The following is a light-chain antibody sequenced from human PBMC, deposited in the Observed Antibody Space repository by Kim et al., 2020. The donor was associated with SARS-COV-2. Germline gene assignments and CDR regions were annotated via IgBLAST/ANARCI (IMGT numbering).Light chain of an antibody. J-gene: IGKJ4*01. V-gene: IGKV1-5*03. CDR3: QRYNRYPVT. CDR1: RVISTW. Sequence: GAGFPFPCRASRVISTWLAWYQQNPGKAPTLLIYKASVLESGVPSGFSASDSGTEFTPTTGSLKPVDFATYYCQRYNRYPVTFGGGTKV. CDR2: KAS.